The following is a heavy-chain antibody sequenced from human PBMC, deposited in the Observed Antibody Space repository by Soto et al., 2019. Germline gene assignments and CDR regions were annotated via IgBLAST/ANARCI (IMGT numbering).Heavy chain of an antibody. CDR3: ASGYYDILTGYYWYDY. D-gene: IGHD3-9*01. CDR2: IYYSGST. Sequence: SETLSLTCTVSGGSISSYYWSWIRQPPGKGLEWIGYIYYSGSTNYNPSLKSRVTISVDTSKSQFSLKLSSVTAADTAVYYCASGYYDILTGYYWYDYWGQGTLVTISS. V-gene: IGHV4-59*01. J-gene: IGHJ4*02. CDR1: GGSISSYY.